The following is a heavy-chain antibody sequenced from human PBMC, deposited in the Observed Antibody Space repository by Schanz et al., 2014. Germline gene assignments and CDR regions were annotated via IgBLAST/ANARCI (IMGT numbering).Heavy chain of an antibody. CDR3: ARVPYGSGSYWDY. J-gene: IGHJ4*02. Sequence: QVQLVESGGGVVQPGRSLRLSCAASGFIFSSYGLHWVRQAPGKGLEWVAVIWSDGSGKYYADSVKGRFTISRDSPKNTLYLQMNSLRAGDTAVYYCARVPYGSGSYWDYWGQGTLVTVSS. CDR1: GFIFSSYG. CDR2: IWSDGSGK. V-gene: IGHV3-33*01. D-gene: IGHD3-10*01.